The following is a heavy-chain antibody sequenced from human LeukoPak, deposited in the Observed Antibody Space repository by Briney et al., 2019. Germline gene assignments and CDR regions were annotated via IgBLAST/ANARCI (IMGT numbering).Heavy chain of an antibody. D-gene: IGHD6-13*01. J-gene: IGHJ3*02. CDR2: VNPNSGGT. CDR1: GYTFTGYY. V-gene: IGHV1-2*02. Sequence: GASVKVSCKASGYTFTGYYMHWVRQAPGQGLEWMGWVNPNSGGTNYAQKFQGRVTMTRDTSISTAYMELSRLRSDDTAVYYCAREGDSSSWGEAFDIWGQGTMVTVSS. CDR3: AREGDSSSWGEAFDI.